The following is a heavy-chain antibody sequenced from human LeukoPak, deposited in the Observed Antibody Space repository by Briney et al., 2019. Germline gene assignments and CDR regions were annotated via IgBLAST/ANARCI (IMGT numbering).Heavy chain of an antibody. J-gene: IGHJ4*02. CDR3: SSGGYCTSSSCYGVY. CDR2: ISGSGGST. V-gene: IGHV3-23*01. CDR1: GFTFSSYG. Sequence: GGSLRLSCAASGFTFSSYGMSWVRQAPGKGLEWVSAISGSGGSTYYADSVKGRFTISRDNSKNTLYLQMNSLRAEDTAVYFCSSGGYCTSSSCYGVYWGQGTLVTVSS. D-gene: IGHD2-2*01.